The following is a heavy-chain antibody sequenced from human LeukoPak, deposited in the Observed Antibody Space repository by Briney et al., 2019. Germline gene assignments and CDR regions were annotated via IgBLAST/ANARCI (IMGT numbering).Heavy chain of an antibody. J-gene: IGHJ3*02. CDR1: GFALSSYS. CDR3: AREVDEAFDI. V-gene: IGHV3-21*01. CDR2: ISENSKDI. Sequence: GGSLSLSCVASGFALSSYSINWVRQAPGKGREGVSSISENSKDIFSVESVKGRFTTSRDNAKNSLYLQMNSLRADDTAVYYCAREVDEAFDIWGQGTMVTVSS.